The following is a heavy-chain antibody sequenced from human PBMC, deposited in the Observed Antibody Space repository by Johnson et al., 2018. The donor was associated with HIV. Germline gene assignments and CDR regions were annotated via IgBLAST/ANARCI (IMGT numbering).Heavy chain of an antibody. CDR3: ARVEDGSGSYYPDAFDI. Sequence: VQLVESGGGLVQPGGSLRLSCAASGFTVSSNYMTWVRQGPGRGLEWVSVLYSGGDTYYADSVKGRFTISRDNSKNTLYLQMNSLRAEDTAVYYCARVEDGSGSYYPDAFDIWGQGTMVTVSS. V-gene: IGHV3-66*01. CDR1: GFTVSSNY. CDR2: LYSGGDT. J-gene: IGHJ3*02. D-gene: IGHD3-10*01.